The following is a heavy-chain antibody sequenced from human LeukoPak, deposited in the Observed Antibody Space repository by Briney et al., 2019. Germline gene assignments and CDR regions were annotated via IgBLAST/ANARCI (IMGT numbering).Heavy chain of an antibody. V-gene: IGHV4-30-2*01. CDR3: ARALGSYLDY. Sequence: TLSLTCAVSAGSISSGGYSWSWIRQPPGKGLEWIGYIYHSGSTYYNPSLKSRVTISVDRSKNQFSLKLSSVTAADTAVYYCARALGSYLDYWGQGTLVTVSS. CDR2: IYHSGST. J-gene: IGHJ4*02. CDR1: AGSISSGGYS.